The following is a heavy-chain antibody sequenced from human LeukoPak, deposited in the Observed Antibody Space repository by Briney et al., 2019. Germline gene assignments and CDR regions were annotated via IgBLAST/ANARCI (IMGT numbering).Heavy chain of an antibody. CDR1: GGSFSGYY. CDR3: AADYSYGFDY. J-gene: IGHJ4*02. CDR2: INHSGST. V-gene: IGHV4-34*01. Sequence: SETLSLTCAVYGGSFSGYYWSWIRQPPGKGLEWIGEINHSGSTNYNPPLKSRVTISVDTSKNQFSLKLSSVTAADTAVYYCAADYSYGFDYWGQGTLVTVSS. D-gene: IGHD4-11*01.